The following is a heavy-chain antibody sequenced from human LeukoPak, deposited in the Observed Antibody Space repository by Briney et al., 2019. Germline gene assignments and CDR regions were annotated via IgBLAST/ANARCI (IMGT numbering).Heavy chain of an antibody. CDR1: GFTFSSYS. CDR2: ISSSSSYI. J-gene: IGHJ4*02. CDR3: ARSSRELGGYAPWELMPPFDY. Sequence: GGSLRLSCAASGFTFSSYSMNWVRQAPGKGLEWVSSISSSSSYIYCADSVKGRFTISRDNSKNTLYLQMNSLRAEDTAVYYCARSSRELGGYAPWELMPPFDYWGQGTLVTVSS. D-gene: IGHD1-7*01. V-gene: IGHV3-21*04.